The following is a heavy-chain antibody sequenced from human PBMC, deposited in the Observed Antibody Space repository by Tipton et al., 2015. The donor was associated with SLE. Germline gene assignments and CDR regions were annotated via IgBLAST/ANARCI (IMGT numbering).Heavy chain of an antibody. CDR2: VNHLGTI. CDR3: ARRDCGGDCYYGH. J-gene: IGHJ4*02. D-gene: IGHD2-21*01. V-gene: IGHV4-34*01. Sequence: LRLSCDVNGGSFSGYYWSWIRQSPGKGLEWIGEVNHLGTIYYNASLKSRVTIPIDTSKSHFSLKLTSVTAADTAVYYCARRDCGGDCYYGHWGQGTQVTVSS. CDR1: GGSFSGYY.